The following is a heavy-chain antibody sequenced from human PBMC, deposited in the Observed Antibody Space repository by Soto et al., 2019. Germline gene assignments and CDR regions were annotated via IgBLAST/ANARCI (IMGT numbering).Heavy chain of an antibody. CDR3: AKDQGGYMVSGMDV. D-gene: IGHD2-2*02. J-gene: IGHJ6*02. CDR1: GYTFTDYY. V-gene: IGHV1-2*02. Sequence: QVQLVQSRAEVKKPGASVNVSCKASGYTFTDYYIYWLRQAPGHGLEWMGWINPNSGATNHAHNFQGRVTMTRDTSIRAAYMELSRLSSDDTAVYYCAKDQGGYMVSGMDVWGQGTTVTVSS. CDR2: INPNSGAT.